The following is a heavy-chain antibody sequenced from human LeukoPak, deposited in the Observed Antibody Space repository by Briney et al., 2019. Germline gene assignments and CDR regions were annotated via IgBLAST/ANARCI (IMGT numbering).Heavy chain of an antibody. Sequence: PGASVKVSCKASGYTFTGYYMHWVRQAPGQGLEWMGWINPDSGGTNYAQNFQGRVTMTRDTSITTAYMELSGLTSDDTAVYFCAREGYCRGGSCVFYDYWGQGTLVTVSS. CDR1: GYTFTGYY. CDR3: AREGYCRGGSCVFYDY. D-gene: IGHD2-15*01. CDR2: INPDSGGT. J-gene: IGHJ4*02. V-gene: IGHV1-2*02.